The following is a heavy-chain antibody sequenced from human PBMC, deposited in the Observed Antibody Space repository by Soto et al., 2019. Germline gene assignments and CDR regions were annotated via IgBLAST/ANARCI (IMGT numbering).Heavy chain of an antibody. J-gene: IGHJ6*02. CDR2: TYYRSKWYN. CDR1: WDSVSSNSAA. D-gene: IGHD6-13*01. Sequence: PSQTLSLTCAISWDSVSSNSAAWNWIRQSPSRGLEWLGRTYYRSKWYNEYAVSVKSPITINPDTSKNQFSLQLRSVTPEDTVVYNCARGNRRAAAAYYYSGMDVWGQGTAVTVSS. V-gene: IGHV6-1*01. CDR3: ARGNRRAAAAYYYSGMDV.